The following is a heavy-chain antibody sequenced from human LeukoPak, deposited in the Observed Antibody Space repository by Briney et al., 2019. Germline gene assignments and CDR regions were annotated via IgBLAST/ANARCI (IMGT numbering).Heavy chain of an antibody. D-gene: IGHD3-22*01. CDR3: ARDGQYYYDSSGYSPWDAFDI. Sequence: PGGSLRLSCAASGFTFSSYWMSWVRQAPGKGLEWVANMKQDGSEKYYVDSVKGRFTISRDNAKNSLYLQMNSLRAEDTAAYYCARDGQYYYDSSGYSPWDAFDIWGQGTMVTVS. CDR2: MKQDGSEK. CDR1: GFTFSSYW. V-gene: IGHV3-7*01. J-gene: IGHJ3*02.